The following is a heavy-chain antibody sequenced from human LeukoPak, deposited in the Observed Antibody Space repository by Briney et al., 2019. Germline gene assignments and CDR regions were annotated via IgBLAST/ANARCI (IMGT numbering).Heavy chain of an antibody. CDR2: IYPGDSDT. J-gene: IGHJ4*02. CDR3: ARSAYPTAQTRGPIGW. Sequence: KTGESLKISCKGSGYRFSSYWIGWVRQMPGKGLEWMGIIYPGDSDTRYSPSFQGQVTISADKSISTAYLQWSSLKASDTAMYYCARSAYPTAQTRGPIGWWGQGTLVTVSS. D-gene: IGHD6-19*01. CDR1: GYRFSSYW. V-gene: IGHV5-51*01.